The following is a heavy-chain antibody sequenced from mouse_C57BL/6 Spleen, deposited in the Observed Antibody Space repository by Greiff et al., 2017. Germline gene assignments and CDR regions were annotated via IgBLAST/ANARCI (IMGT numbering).Heavy chain of an antibody. CDR1: GYAFSSSW. J-gene: IGHJ3*01. CDR3: ARYDYDGWFAY. Sequence: QVQLKESGPELVKPGASVKISCKASGYAFSSSWMNWVKQRPGKGLEWIGRIYPGDGDTNYNGKFKGKATLTADKSSSTAYMQLSSLTSEDSAVYFCARYDYDGWFAYWGQGTLVTVSA. D-gene: IGHD2-4*01. V-gene: IGHV1-82*01. CDR2: IYPGDGDT.